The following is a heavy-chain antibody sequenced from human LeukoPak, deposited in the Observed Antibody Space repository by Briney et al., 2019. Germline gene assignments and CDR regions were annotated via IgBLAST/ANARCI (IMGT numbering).Heavy chain of an antibody. Sequence: ASVKVSCKASGYTFTSYGISWVRQAPGQGLEWMGWISAYNGNTNYAQKFQGRVTMTEDTSTDTAYMELSSLRSEDTAVYYCATVGSGSYYRYWGQGTLVTVSS. D-gene: IGHD3-10*01. V-gene: IGHV1-18*01. CDR2: ISAYNGNT. J-gene: IGHJ4*02. CDR1: GYTFTSYG. CDR3: ATVGSGSYYRY.